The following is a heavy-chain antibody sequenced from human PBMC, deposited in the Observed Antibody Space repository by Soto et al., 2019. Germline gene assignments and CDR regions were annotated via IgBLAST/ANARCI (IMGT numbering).Heavy chain of an antibody. CDR2: IKCDGSDK. Sequence: GGSLRLSCAASGSTFSSSWLHWVCQAPEKGQEWVADIKCDGSDKYYVDSVKGRLTISSDNAKNSLYLQVSSLRAEDMTVYYCVRGIIRITPNRTELVFEAELILAYWGQGTLVTVSS. V-gene: IGHV3-7*03. J-gene: IGHJ4*02. CDR1: GSTFSSSW. CDR3: VRGIIRITPNRTELVFEAELILAY. D-gene: IGHD3-16*01.